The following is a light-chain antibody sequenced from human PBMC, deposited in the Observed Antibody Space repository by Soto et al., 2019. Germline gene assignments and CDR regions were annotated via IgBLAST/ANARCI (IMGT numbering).Light chain of an antibody. J-gene: IGKJ2*01. CDR2: QAS. V-gene: IGKV1-5*03. CDR3: QQYDSFYT. CDR1: QSISTW. Sequence: DIQMTQSPSTLSAFIGDRVTMTCRASQSISTWLAWYQHKPGKAPRFLIHQASKLESGVPSRFSGRGSGTEFTLTITSVQADDFATYYCQQYDSFYTFGQGTRLDI.